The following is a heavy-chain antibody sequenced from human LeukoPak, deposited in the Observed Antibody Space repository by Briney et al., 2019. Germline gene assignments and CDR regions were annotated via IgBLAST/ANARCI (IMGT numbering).Heavy chain of an antibody. Sequence: SETLSLTCAVYGGSFSGYYWSWIRQPPGKGLEWIGEINHSGSTNYNPSLKSRVTISVDTSKNQFSLKLSSVTAADTAVYYCARGMTLAAAILNWFDTWGQGTLVTVSS. V-gene: IGHV4-34*01. D-gene: IGHD6-13*01. CDR2: INHSGST. J-gene: IGHJ5*02. CDR1: GGSFSGYY. CDR3: ARGMTLAAAILNWFDT.